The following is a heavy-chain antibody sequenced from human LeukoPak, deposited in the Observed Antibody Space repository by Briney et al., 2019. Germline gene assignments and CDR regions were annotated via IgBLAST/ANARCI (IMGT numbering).Heavy chain of an antibody. CDR2: ISSSGSTI. V-gene: IGHV3-48*03. CDR3: ARAAAGPYFDY. CDR1: GLTFSSYE. D-gene: IGHD6-13*01. J-gene: IGHJ4*02. Sequence: GGSLRLSCAASGLTFSSYEMNWVRQAPGKGLEWVSYISSSGSTIYYADSVKGRFTISRDNAKNSLYLQMNSLRAEDTAVYYCARAAAGPYFDYWGQGTLVTVSS.